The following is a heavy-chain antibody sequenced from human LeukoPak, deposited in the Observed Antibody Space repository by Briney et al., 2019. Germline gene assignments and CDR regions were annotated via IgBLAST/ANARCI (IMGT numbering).Heavy chain of an antibody. CDR2: IKQDGSEK. D-gene: IGHD1-26*01. J-gene: IGHJ4*02. CDR3: ASGSGSYLEDY. CDR1: GFTFSSYW. V-gene: IGHV3-7*01. Sequence: PGGSLRLSCAASGFTFSSYWMSWVRQAPGKGLEWVANIKQDGSEKYYVDSVKGRFTISRDNAKNSLYLQMNSLRAEDTAVYYCASGSGSYLEDYWGQGTLVTVSS.